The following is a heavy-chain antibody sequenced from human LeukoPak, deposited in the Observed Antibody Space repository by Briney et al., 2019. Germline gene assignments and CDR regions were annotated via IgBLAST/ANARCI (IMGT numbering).Heavy chain of an antibody. CDR1: GFTFDDYA. D-gene: IGHD2-15*01. CDR2: NSWNSGSI. J-gene: IGHJ3*02. Sequence: PGGSLRLSCAASGFTFDDYAMHWVRQAPGRGLEWVSGNSWNSGSIGYADSVKGRFTISRDNAKNSLYLQMNSLRAEDTALYYCAKDMEPLGYCSGGSCYSVAFDIWGQGTMVTVSS. V-gene: IGHV3-9*01. CDR3: AKDMEPLGYCSGGSCYSVAFDI.